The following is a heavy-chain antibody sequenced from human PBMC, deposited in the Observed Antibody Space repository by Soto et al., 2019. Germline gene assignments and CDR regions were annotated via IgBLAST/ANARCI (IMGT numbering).Heavy chain of an antibody. Sequence: ASVKVSCKASGYTFTSYYIHWVRQAPGQGLEWMGIFNPTGDTASYAQKLQGRVTMTRDTSTGTAYMELGSLRSEDTALYYCARGGRIVDTGIGYYYYHAMDVWGQGTTVTVSS. D-gene: IGHD5-18*01. CDR1: GYTFTSYY. V-gene: IGHV1-46*01. J-gene: IGHJ6*02. CDR2: FNPTGDTA. CDR3: ARGGRIVDTGIGYYYYHAMDV.